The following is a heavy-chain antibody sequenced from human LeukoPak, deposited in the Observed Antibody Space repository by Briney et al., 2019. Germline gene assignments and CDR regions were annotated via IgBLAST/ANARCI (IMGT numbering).Heavy chain of an antibody. V-gene: IGHV3-21*01. CDR3: ARDSEVVGATTYDY. D-gene: IGHD1-26*01. CDR1: GFTFDDYA. J-gene: IGHJ4*02. CDR2: ISSSSSYI. Sequence: TAGGSLRLSCAASGFTFDDYAMHWVRQAPGKGLEWVSSISSSSSYIYYADSVKGRFTISRDNAKNSLYLQMNSLRAEDTAVYYCARDSEVVGATTYDYWGQGTLVTVSS.